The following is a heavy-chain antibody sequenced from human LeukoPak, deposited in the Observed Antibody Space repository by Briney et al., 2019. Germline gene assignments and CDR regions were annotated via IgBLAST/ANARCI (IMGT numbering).Heavy chain of an antibody. Sequence: SETLSLTCTASGGSISSYYWSWIRQPAGKGLEWIGRIYTSGSTNYNPSLKSRVTMSVDTSKNQFSLKLSSVTAADTAVYYCAILRVNYGGNWFDPWGQGTLVTVSS. CDR1: GGSISSYY. V-gene: IGHV4-4*07. CDR3: AILRVNYGGNWFDP. J-gene: IGHJ5*02. D-gene: IGHD4-23*01. CDR2: IYTSGST.